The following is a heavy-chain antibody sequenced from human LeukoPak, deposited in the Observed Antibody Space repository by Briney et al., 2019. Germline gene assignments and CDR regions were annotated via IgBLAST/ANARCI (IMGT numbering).Heavy chain of an antibody. CDR3: AIRDGYNFGHDY. Sequence: GASVKVSCKASGYTFTSYYMHWVRQAPGQGLEWMGIINPSGGSTSYAQKFQGRDTMTRDTSTSTVYMELSSLRSEDTAVYYCAIRDGYNFGHDYWGQGTLVTVSS. CDR1: GYTFTSYY. D-gene: IGHD5-24*01. V-gene: IGHV1-46*01. J-gene: IGHJ4*02. CDR2: INPSGGST.